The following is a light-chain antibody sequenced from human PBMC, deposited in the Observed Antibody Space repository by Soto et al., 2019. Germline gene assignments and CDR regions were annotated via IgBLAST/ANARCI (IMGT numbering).Light chain of an antibody. CDR3: QHSYSTPLT. CDR1: QSISSY. CDR2: AAS. Sequence: DIQMTQSPSSLSASVRDRVTITCRATQSISSYLNWYQQKPGQAPKLLIYAASSLQSGVPSRFSGSGSGTDFTLTISSLQPEDFATYYCQHSYSTPLTFGGGTKVESK. J-gene: IGKJ4*01. V-gene: IGKV1-39*01.